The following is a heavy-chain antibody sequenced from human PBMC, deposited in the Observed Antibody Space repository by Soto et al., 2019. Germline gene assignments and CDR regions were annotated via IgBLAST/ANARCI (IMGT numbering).Heavy chain of an antibody. CDR3: ARHDLSFNGGYYDGMDV. CDR1: GYSFTAYW. CDR2: IYPSDSDT. Sequence: PGESLKISCKAPGYSFTAYWIGWVRQVPGKGLEWMGIIYPSDSDTRYSPSFQGQVTISADKSIRTLYLHWSSLKASDSAIYYCARHDLSFNGGYYDGMDVWGQGTTVTVSS. V-gene: IGHV5-51*01. J-gene: IGHJ6*02. D-gene: IGHD2-21*02.